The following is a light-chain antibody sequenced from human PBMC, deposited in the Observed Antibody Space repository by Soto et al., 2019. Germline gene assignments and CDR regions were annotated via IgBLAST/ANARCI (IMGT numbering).Light chain of an antibody. CDR3: SSSTSSSTPVV. J-gene: IGLJ2*01. CDR1: SSDVGGYNY. Sequence: QSVLTQPASVSGSPGQSITISCTGTSSDVGGYNYVSWYQQHPGKAPKLMIYDVSNRPSGVSNRFSGSKSGNTASLTISGLQAEDEADYYCSSSTSSSTPVVFGGGTKLTVL. V-gene: IGLV2-14*01. CDR2: DVS.